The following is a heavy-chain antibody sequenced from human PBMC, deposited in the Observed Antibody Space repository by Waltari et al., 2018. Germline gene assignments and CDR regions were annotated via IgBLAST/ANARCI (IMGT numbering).Heavy chain of an antibody. CDR2: ISSTSFYK. J-gene: IGHJ4*02. D-gene: IGHD2-2*01. CDR1: GFNFNIYT. Sequence: EVQLVESGGDVVKPGGSLRLSCAASGFNFNIYTMSWVRLAPGKGLEWVSSISSTSFYKYYADSVNGRFTISRDNDNNSLYLQMNSVRDDDTAVYYCATFCSSTSCYAAGDYWGQGT. V-gene: IGHV3-21*02. CDR3: ATFCSSTSCYAAGDY.